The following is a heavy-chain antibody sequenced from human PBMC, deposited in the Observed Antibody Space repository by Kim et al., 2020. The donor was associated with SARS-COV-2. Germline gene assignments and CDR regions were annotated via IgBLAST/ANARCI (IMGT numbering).Heavy chain of an antibody. J-gene: IGHJ6*02. V-gene: IGHV4-34*01. Sequence: SETLSLTCAVYGGSFSGYYWSWIRQPPGKGLEWIGEINHSGSTNYNPSLKSRVTISVDTSKNQFSLKLSSVTAADTAVYYCARRDGGYYSSGMDVWGQGTTVTVSS. D-gene: IGHD3-22*01. CDR2: INHSGST. CDR1: GGSFSGYY. CDR3: ARRDGGYYSSGMDV.